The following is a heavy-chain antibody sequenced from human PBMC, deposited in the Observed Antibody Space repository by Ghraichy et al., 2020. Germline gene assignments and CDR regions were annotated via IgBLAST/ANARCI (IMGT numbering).Heavy chain of an antibody. CDR3: ARVTSDIVVVPAAINWFDP. Sequence: SVKVSCKASGGTFSSYAISWVRQAPGQGLEWMGGIIPIFGTANYAQKFQGRVTITADESTSTAYMELSSLRSEDTAVYYCARVTSDIVVVPAAINWFDPWGQGTLVTVSS. D-gene: IGHD2-2*02. V-gene: IGHV1-69*13. J-gene: IGHJ5*02. CDR1: GGTFSSYA. CDR2: IIPIFGTA.